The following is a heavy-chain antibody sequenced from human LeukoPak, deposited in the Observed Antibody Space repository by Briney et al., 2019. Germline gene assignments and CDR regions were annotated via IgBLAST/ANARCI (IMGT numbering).Heavy chain of an antibody. CDR2: IYPGDSDT. V-gene: IGHV5-51*01. D-gene: IGHD3-10*01. J-gene: IGHJ4*02. CDR3: ARPYYYGSGSYYMPD. CDR1: GFTFTSNW. Sequence: GESLKISCEGSGFTFTSNWIGWGRQMPGKGLEWMGIIYPGDSDTTYSPSFQGQVTISADKSISTAYLQWSSLKTSDTAMYYCARPYYYGSGSYYMPDWGQGTLVTVSS.